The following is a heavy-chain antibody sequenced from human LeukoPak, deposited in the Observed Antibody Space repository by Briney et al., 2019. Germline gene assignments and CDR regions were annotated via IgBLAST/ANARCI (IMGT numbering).Heavy chain of an antibody. J-gene: IGHJ6*03. CDR3: ARVISTPIFGAYYYYYMDV. CDR1: GYSISSSYY. CDR2: IYTSGST. Sequence: SETLSLTCTVSGYSISSSYYWSWIRQPAGKGLEWIGRIYTSGSTNYNPSLKSRVTISVDTSKNQFSLKLSSVTAADTAVYYCARVISTPIFGAYYYYYMDVWGKGTTVTVSS. V-gene: IGHV4-4*07. D-gene: IGHD3-3*01.